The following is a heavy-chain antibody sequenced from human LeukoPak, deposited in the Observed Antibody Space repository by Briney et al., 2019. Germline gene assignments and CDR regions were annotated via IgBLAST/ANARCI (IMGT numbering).Heavy chain of an antibody. CDR1: GGSINSYY. Sequence: SETLSLTCTVSGGSINSYYWSWIRQPPGKGLEWIGYISYSGSTNYNPSLKSRVTISVDTSKNLFFLKLTSVTAADTALYYCARGNANWGQGTLVTVSS. V-gene: IGHV4-59*01. J-gene: IGHJ4*02. CDR2: ISYSGST. CDR3: ARGNAN.